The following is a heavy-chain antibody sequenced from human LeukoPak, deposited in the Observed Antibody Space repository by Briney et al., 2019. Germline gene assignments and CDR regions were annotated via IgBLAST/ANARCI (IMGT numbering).Heavy chain of an antibody. CDR1: GFTFSSYG. Sequence: GGSLRLSCAASGFTFSSYGIHWVRQSPGKGLEWVTFIRGDGDDKFYADSVRGRFTISRDSSKNTVSLQMNSLRAEDTAMYFCAKNYYYDTSSYFRYAFDIWGQGTMVTVYS. V-gene: IGHV3-30*02. J-gene: IGHJ3*02. CDR3: AKNYYYDTSSYFRYAFDI. D-gene: IGHD3-22*01. CDR2: IRGDGDDK.